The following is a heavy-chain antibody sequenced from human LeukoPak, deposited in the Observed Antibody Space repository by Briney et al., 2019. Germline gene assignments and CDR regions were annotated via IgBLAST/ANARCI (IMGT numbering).Heavy chain of an antibody. J-gene: IGHJ4*02. CDR2: IYYSGST. CDR3: ARNDFGAGSYHGY. CDR1: GGSISSYY. V-gene: IGHV4-59*01. Sequence: SETLSLTCTVSGGSISSYYWSWIRQPPGKGLEWIGYIYYSGSTNYNPSLKSRVTISVETSKNQFSLNLSSVTAADTAVYYCARNDFGAGSYHGYWGQGTLVTVSS. D-gene: IGHD3-10*01.